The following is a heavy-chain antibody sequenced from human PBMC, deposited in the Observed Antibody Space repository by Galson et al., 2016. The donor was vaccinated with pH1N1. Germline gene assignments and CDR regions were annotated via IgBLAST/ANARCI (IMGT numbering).Heavy chain of an antibody. Sequence: TLSLTCAVSGGSFGSDGNYWSWIRQRPGRGLEWIGYIHNSGTTSYNPSLKSRLSISLDTSKNQFFLKLTSVTAADTAVYHCAREYLVVGEGWDCRVYLWGQGTTVTVSS. CDR1: GGSFGSDGNY. CDR3: AREYLVVGEGWDCRVYL. J-gene: IGHJ6*01. V-gene: IGHV4-31*11. D-gene: IGHD2-21*01. CDR2: IHNSGTT.